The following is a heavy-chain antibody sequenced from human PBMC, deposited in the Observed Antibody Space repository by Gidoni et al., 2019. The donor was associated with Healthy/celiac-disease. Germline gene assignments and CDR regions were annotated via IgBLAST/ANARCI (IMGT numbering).Heavy chain of an antibody. CDR1: GRPISSYY. CDR3: ARERVTMIADDAFDI. Sequence: QVQLQESGPGLVKPSATLSLPCTVPGRPISSYYWSWSRPPPGKGLEWIGYIYYSGSTNYNPSLKSRVTISVDTSKNQFSLKLSSVTAADTAVYYCARERVTMIADDAFDIWGQGTMDTVSS. CDR2: IYYSGST. V-gene: IGHV4-59*01. J-gene: IGHJ3*02. D-gene: IGHD3-22*01.